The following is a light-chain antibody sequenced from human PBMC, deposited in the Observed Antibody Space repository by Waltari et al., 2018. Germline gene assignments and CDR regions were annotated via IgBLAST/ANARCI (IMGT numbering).Light chain of an antibody. J-gene: IGKJ1*01. CDR3: QQANNFPRT. V-gene: IGKV3-15*01. CDR1: QSVGNN. Sequence: EVMMTQSPATLSVSPGERATLSCRASQSVGNNLAWFQERPGQAPRLLIFGASTRATGIPARFTGSGSGTEFTLTISSLQSEDFATYYCQQANNFPRTFGQGTKVEI. CDR2: GAS.